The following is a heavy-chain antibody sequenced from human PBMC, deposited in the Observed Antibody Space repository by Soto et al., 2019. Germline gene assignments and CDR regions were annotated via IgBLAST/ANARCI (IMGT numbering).Heavy chain of an antibody. J-gene: IGHJ4*02. V-gene: IGHV1-46*01. CDR1: GYTFTSYY. Sequence: ASVKVSCKASGYTFTSYYMHWVRQAPGQGLEWMGIINPSGGSTSYGQKFQGRVTMTRDTSTSTVYMELSSLRSEDTAVYYCARDPVPGWYDSSGYKSSAFDYWGQGTLVTVSS. CDR2: INPSGGST. CDR3: ARDPVPGWYDSSGYKSSAFDY. D-gene: IGHD3-22*01.